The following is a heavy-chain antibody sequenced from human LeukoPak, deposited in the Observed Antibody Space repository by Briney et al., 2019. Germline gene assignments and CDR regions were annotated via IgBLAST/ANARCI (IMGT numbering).Heavy chain of an antibody. J-gene: IGHJ4*02. CDR3: ARNKWELLRPHYFDY. V-gene: IGHV3-11*04. Sequence: GSLRLSCAASGFTFSDYYMSWIRQAPGKGLEWVSYISSSGSTIYYADSVKGRFTISRDNAKNTLYLQMNSLRAEDTAVYYCARNKWELLRPHYFDYWGQGTLVTVSS. D-gene: IGHD1-26*01. CDR1: GFTFSDYY. CDR2: ISSSGSTI.